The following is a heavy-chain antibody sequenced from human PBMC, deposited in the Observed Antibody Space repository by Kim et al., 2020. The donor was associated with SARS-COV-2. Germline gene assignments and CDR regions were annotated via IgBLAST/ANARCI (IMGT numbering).Heavy chain of an antibody. CDR3: AKGKGDNVIDWFDP. CDR2: FSGSASNT. Sequence: GGSLRLSCAVSGFSLSSYAVGWVRQAPGKGLEWVSTFSGSASNTYNADSVKGRFTASSDNSKNTLYLQMDSLGVEDTAIYYCAKGKGDNVIDWFDPWGQGTLVTVAS. J-gene: IGHJ5*02. V-gene: IGHV3-23*01. CDR1: GFSLSSYA. D-gene: IGHD2-21*02.